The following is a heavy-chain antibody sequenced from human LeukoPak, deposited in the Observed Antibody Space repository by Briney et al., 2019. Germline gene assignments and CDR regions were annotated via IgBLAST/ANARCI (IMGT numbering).Heavy chain of an antibody. D-gene: IGHD3-10*01. CDR2: INNDGTAT. CDR1: GFTFSAYW. V-gene: IGHV3-74*01. CDR3: AKGPWFGES. Sequence: GGSLRLSCAASGFTFSAYWMHWVRQVPGKGLVWVSRINNDGTATFFADSVKGRFTISRDDSKNTLYLQMNSLRAEDTAVYFCAKGPWFGESWGQGTLVTVSS. J-gene: IGHJ5*02.